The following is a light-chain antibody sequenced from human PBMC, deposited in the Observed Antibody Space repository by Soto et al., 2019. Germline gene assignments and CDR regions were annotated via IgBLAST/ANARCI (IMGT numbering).Light chain of an antibody. Sequence: EIVLTQSPATLSLSPGERATLSCRASQSVSTHVGWYQQKPGQAPRLLIYDASNRATAIPARFSGSGSGTDFTHTISRLEPEDFAVYYCQQRSNWPLTFGGGTKVEIK. J-gene: IGKJ4*01. CDR2: DAS. CDR3: QQRSNWPLT. V-gene: IGKV3-11*01. CDR1: QSVSTH.